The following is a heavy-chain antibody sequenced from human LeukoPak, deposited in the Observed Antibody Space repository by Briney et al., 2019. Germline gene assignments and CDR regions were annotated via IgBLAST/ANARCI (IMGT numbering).Heavy chain of an antibody. CDR2: IIPIFGTA. D-gene: IGHD3-22*01. J-gene: IGHJ4*02. CDR1: GGTFSSYD. V-gene: IGHV1-69*13. CDR3: ARENYYDSSGYYLYYFDY. Sequence: ASVKVSCKASGGTFSSYDISWVRQAPGQGLEWMGGIIPIFGTANYAQKFQGRVTITADESTSTAYMELSSLRSEDTAVYYCARENYYDSSGYYLYYFDYWGQGTLVTVSS.